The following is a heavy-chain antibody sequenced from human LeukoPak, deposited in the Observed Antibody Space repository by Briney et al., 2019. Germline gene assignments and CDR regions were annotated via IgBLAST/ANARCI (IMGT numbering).Heavy chain of an antibody. Sequence: GGSLRLSCAASGFTFSSYAMSWVRQAPGKGLEWVSAISGSGGSTYYADSVKGRFTISRDNSKNTLYLQMNSLRAEDTAVYYCAKEGGYDFWSGYWSFDYWGQGTLVTVSS. CDR2: ISGSGGST. J-gene: IGHJ4*02. CDR1: GFTFSSYA. V-gene: IGHV3-23*01. D-gene: IGHD3-3*01. CDR3: AKEGGYDFWSGYWSFDY.